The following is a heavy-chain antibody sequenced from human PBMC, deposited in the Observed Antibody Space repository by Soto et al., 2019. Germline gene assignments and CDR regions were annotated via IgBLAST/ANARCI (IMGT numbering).Heavy chain of an antibody. CDR1: GGTFSSYA. V-gene: IGHV1-69*13. Sequence: GASVKVSCKASGGTFSSYAISWVRQAPGQGLEWMGGIIPIFGTANYAQKFQGRVTITADESTSTAYMELSSLRSEDTAVYYCARGSSIAARAGFDYWGQGTLVTVSS. CDR2: IIPIFGTA. CDR3: ARGSSIAARAGFDY. D-gene: IGHD6-6*01. J-gene: IGHJ4*02.